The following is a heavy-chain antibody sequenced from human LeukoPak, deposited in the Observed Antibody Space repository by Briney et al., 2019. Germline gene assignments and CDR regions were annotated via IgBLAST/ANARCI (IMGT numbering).Heavy chain of an antibody. CDR1: GGSFSGYY. Sequence: SETLSLTCAVYGGSFSGYYWSWIRQPPGKGLEWIGEINHSGSTNYNPSLKSRVTISVDTSKNQFSLKLSSVTAADTAVYYCARARPYSSGWYRGYYFDYWGQGTLVTVSS. J-gene: IGHJ4*02. CDR3: ARARPYSSGWYRGYYFDY. V-gene: IGHV4-34*01. D-gene: IGHD6-19*01. CDR2: INHSGST.